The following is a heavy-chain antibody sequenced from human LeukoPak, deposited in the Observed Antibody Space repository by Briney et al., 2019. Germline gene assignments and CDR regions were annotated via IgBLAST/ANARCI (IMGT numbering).Heavy chain of an antibody. D-gene: IGHD7-27*01. V-gene: IGHV1-8*01. CDR3: ARELHRNWGSAFDI. CDR2: MNPNSGNT. J-gene: IGHJ3*02. Sequence: ASVKVSCKASGHTFTSYDINWVRQATRQGLEWMGWMNPNSGNTGYAQKFQGRVTMTRNTSISTAYMELSSLRSEDTAVYYCARELHRNWGSAFDIWGQGTMVTVSS. CDR1: GHTFTSYD.